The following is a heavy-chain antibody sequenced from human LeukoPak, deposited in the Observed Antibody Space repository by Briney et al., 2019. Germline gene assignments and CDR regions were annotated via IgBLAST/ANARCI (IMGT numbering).Heavy chain of an antibody. J-gene: IGHJ4*02. D-gene: IGHD3-10*01. Sequence: PSETLSLTCTLSGYSISSGYSGGWIRQPPGKRLEWIGEINHSGSTNYNPSLKSPASIPVDPSKNPISMKLSSVTAADTAVTYCASAGSTVVVDYWGQGTLVTVSS. CDR2: INHSGST. CDR1: GYSISSGYS. CDR3: ASAGSTVVVDY. V-gene: IGHV4-38-2*02.